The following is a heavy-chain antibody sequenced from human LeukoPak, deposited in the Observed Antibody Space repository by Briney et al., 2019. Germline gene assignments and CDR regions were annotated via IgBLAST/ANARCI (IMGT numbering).Heavy chain of an antibody. CDR1: GVSIITYF. CDR3: VPGCRPSGY. V-gene: IGHV4-59*01. CDR2: IHDSGTT. Sequence: SETLSLTCTVSGVSIITYFWTWIRQPPGKGLEWIGNIHDSGTTNYNPSLKSRVTMSVDTSKNQFSLKLSSVTAADTAMYYCVPGCRPSGYWGQATLVT. D-gene: IGHD1-26*01. J-gene: IGHJ4*02.